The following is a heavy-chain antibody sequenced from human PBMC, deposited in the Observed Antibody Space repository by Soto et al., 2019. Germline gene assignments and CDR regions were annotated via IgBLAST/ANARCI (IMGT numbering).Heavy chain of an antibody. CDR3: AREGGVIVLDAFDI. V-gene: IGHV3-21*01. CDR2: ISSSSSYI. Sequence: PGGSLRLSCAASGFTFSSYSMNWVRQAPGKGLEWVSSISSSSSYIYYAGSVKGRFTISRDNAKNSLYLQMNSLRAEDTAVYYCAREGGVIVLDAFDIWGQGTMVTVSS. CDR1: GFTFSSYS. J-gene: IGHJ3*02. D-gene: IGHD3-16*02.